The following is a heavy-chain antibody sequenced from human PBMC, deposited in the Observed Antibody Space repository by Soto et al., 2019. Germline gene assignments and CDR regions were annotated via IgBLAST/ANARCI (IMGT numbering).Heavy chain of an antibody. CDR3: ARDHRIHYFDY. J-gene: IGHJ4*02. D-gene: IGHD1-20*01. Sequence: EVQLVESGGGLVQPGGSLRLSCAASGFTFSSYEMNWVRQAPGKGLEWVSYISSSGSTIYYADSVKGRFTISRDNAKNSLYLQMNSLRAEDTADYYCARDHRIHYFDYWGQGTLVTVSS. CDR1: GFTFSSYE. V-gene: IGHV3-48*03. CDR2: ISSSGSTI.